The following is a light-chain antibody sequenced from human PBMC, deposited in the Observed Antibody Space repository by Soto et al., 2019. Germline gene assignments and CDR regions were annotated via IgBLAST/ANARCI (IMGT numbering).Light chain of an antibody. Sequence: QSVLTQSPSASASLGASVKLTCTLSSGHSNYAIAWHQQQPEKGPRYLMKLNSDGSHNKGDGIPDRFSGSSSGAERYLTISSLQSEDEADYYCPTWGSDFSVVFGGGTKLTVL. CDR2: LNSDGSH. J-gene: IGLJ2*01. V-gene: IGLV4-69*01. CDR3: PTWGSDFSVV. CDR1: SGHSNYA.